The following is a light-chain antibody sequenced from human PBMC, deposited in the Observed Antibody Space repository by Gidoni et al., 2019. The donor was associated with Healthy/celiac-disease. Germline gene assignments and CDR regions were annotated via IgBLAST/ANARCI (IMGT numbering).Light chain of an antibody. Sequence: AIQMTHSPSSLSASVGDRVTITCRASQGIRNDLGWYQQKPGKAPKLLIYAASSLQSGVPSRFSGSGSGTDFTLTIRSLQAEDFATDYCLQDYNYPWTFGQGTKVEIK. V-gene: IGKV1-6*01. CDR1: QGIRND. CDR3: LQDYNYPWT. CDR2: AAS. J-gene: IGKJ1*01.